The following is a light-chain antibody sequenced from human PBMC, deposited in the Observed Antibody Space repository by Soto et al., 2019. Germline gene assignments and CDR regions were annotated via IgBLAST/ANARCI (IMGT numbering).Light chain of an antibody. CDR1: QGISTY. Sequence: DIQMTQSPASLSASVGDRVIITCRASQGISTYLAWYQQKPGQAPKLLIYAASTLQSGVPSRFSGSGSGIDFTLSISRLQPEDVATYYCQRYNRASSTFGQGTKVEIK. V-gene: IGKV1-27*01. J-gene: IGKJ1*01. CDR3: QRYNRASST. CDR2: AAS.